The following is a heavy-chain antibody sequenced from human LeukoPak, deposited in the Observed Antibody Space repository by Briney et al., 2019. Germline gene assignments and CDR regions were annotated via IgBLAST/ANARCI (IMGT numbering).Heavy chain of an antibody. D-gene: IGHD3-22*01. CDR3: ARTYRYYCDRSHAFDI. Sequence: PGGSQRLSCAAAGLTFSSYAMHWVHQSPGKGLVGAAVISYDGSNKYYADFVKGRFTNSRSDDKNTLHQQLNSLRAEDTAVYYCARTYRYYCDRSHAFDIWGQGTMVTVSS. CDR2: ISYDGSNK. CDR1: GLTFSSYA. J-gene: IGHJ3*02. V-gene: IGHV3-30-3*01.